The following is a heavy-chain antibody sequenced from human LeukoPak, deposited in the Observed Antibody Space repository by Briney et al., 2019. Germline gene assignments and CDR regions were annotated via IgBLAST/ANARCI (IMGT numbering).Heavy chain of an antibody. CDR2: ISGNGDST. J-gene: IGHJ4*02. V-gene: IGHV3-23*01. CDR1: GFTFYNYA. Sequence: GGSLRLSCAASGFTFYNYAMSWVRQAPEKGLEWVSGISGNGDSTYCGDSVKGRFTISRDNSKDTLYLQMSGLRAEDTALYYCTKEKQRNFDYWGQGTLVTVSS. CDR3: TKEKQRNFDY.